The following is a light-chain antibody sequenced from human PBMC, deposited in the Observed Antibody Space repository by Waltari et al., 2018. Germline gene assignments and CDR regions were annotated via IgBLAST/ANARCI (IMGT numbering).Light chain of an antibody. CDR1: TSNIGAGYD. J-gene: IGLJ1*01. V-gene: IGLV1-40*01. CDR2: GNT. CDR3: QSYDNSLSGYV. Sequence: QSVLTQPPSVSGAPGQRVTISCTGSTSNIGAGYDVHWYQQLPGTAPKLLSFGNTNRPSGFPDRFPGSKSGTAPSLAIPGLQVEDEADYYCQSYDNSLSGYVFGSGTKVTVL.